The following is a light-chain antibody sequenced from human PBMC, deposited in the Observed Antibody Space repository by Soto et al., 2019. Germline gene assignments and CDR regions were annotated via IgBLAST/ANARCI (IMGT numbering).Light chain of an antibody. CDR1: SSDVGGYNY. V-gene: IGLV2-8*01. Sequence: QSALTQPASVSGSPGQSITISCTGTSSDVGGYNYVSWYQQHPGKAPKIMIYEVNKRPSGVPDRFSGSKSGNTASLTVSGLQPEDEADYYCSSYAGSNNLLFGGGTQLTVL. J-gene: IGLJ2*01. CDR2: EVN. CDR3: SSYAGSNNLL.